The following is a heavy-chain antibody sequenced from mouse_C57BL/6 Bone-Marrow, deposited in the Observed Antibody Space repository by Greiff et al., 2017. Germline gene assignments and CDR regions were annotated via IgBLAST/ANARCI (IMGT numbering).Heavy chain of an antibody. CDR2: IDPENGDT. Sequence: EVQLQQSGAEFVRPGASVKLSCTASGFNIKDDYMHWVKQRPEQGLEWIGWIDPENGDTEYASKFQGKATITADTSSTTAYLQLSSLTSEYTAVYYCTSITTVPFDYWGQGTTLTDSS. V-gene: IGHV14-4*01. CDR3: TSITTVPFDY. CDR1: GFNIKDDY. D-gene: IGHD1-1*01. J-gene: IGHJ2*01.